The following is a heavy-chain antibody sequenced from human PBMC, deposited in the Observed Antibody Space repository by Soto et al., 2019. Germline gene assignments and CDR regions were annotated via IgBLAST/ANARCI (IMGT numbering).Heavy chain of an antibody. CDR2: IHPSGDTT. CDR1: GFTFQNYH. CDR3: ATGLWGSWTVDY. V-gene: IGHV1-46*02. D-gene: IGHD3-16*01. J-gene: IGHJ4*02. Sequence: QVQLVQSGAEVKEPGASVKVSCKASGFTFQNYHMHWVRQAPGQGLEWMGIIHPSGDTTTYAQNSQGRLAMTRDTSTSTAYMELSSLTSEDTDVYYCATGLWGSWTVDYWGQGTLITVSS.